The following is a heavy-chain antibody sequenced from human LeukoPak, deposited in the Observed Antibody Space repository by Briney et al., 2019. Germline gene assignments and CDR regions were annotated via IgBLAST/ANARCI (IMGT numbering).Heavy chain of an antibody. J-gene: IGHJ4*02. CDR2: ISGSGGST. Sequence: PGGSLRLSCAASGFTFSSYAMSWVRQAPGKGLEWVSAISGSGGSTYYADSVKGRFTISRDNSKNTLYLQMNSLRAKDTAVYYCAKGSRFGESGVGYFDYWGQGTLVTVSS. CDR3: AKGSRFGESGVGYFDY. D-gene: IGHD3-10*01. CDR1: GFTFSSYA. V-gene: IGHV3-23*01.